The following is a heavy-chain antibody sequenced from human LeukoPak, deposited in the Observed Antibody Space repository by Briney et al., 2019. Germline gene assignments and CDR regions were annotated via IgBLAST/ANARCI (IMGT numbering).Heavy chain of an antibody. CDR1: GGTFSSYA. CDR2: IIPIFGTA. Sequence: SVKVSCKASGGTFSSYAISWVRQAPGQGLEWVGGIIPIFGTANYAQKFQGRVTITTDESTSTAYMELSSLRSEDTAVYYCARAPRGGYSRENYYYYYMDVWGKGTTVTVSS. D-gene: IGHD5-18*01. V-gene: IGHV1-69*05. J-gene: IGHJ6*03. CDR3: ARAPRGGYSRENYYYYYMDV.